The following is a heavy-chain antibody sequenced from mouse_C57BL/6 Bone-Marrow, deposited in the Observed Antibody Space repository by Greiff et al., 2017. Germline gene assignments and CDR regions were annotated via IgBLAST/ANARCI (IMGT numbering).Heavy chain of an antibody. D-gene: IGHD1-3*01. J-gene: IGHJ4*01. CDR3: ARSRGYRYYYAMDD. CDR1: GYTFTSYP. V-gene: IGHV1-47*01. Sequence: QVQLQQSGAELVKPGASVKMSCKASGYTFTSYPMYWMQQNHGKSLEWIANFNPDNDYTNYTDKFKGKATLTVEKSASTVYLELSRFTSDDYAVYYCARSRGYRYYYAMDDWGKGTSVTVSS. CDR2: FNPDNDYT.